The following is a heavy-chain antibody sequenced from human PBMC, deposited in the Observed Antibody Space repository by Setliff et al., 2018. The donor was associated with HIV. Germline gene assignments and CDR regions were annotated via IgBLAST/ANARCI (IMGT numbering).Heavy chain of an antibody. J-gene: IGHJ3*01. D-gene: IGHD3-10*01. Sequence: GESLKISCKGSGYSFTNYWIGWVRQMPGKGLEWMGIIYPGDSDTRYSPSFQGQVTISADKSISTAYLQWSALKASDTAMYYCARHTIDISLLVVQDPGPFDVWGRGTLVTVSS. V-gene: IGHV5-51*01. CDR1: GYSFTNYW. CDR3: ARHTIDISLLVVQDPGPFDV. CDR2: IYPGDSDT.